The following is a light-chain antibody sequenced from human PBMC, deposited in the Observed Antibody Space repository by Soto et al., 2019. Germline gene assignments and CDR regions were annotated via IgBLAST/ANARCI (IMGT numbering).Light chain of an antibody. V-gene: IGKV3-20*01. CDR2: DAS. J-gene: IGKJ1*01. Sequence: EIVMTQSPATLSASPGERATLSCRASQSLSSSQLAWYQQKPGQAPRLLIHDASSRATGISDRFTGSGSGTDFTLTITTLEPEDFAVYYCQQYGSSPRTFGLGTKVDI. CDR1: QSLSSSQ. CDR3: QQYGSSPRT.